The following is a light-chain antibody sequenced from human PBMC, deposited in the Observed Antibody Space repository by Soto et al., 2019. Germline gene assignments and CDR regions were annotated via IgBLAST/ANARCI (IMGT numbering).Light chain of an antibody. CDR3: QQYGRSPPSWT. V-gene: IGKV3-20*01. J-gene: IGKJ1*01. CDR1: QSVSSSY. CDR2: GAS. Sequence: ETVSTQSPGTLSLSPGESATLSCRASQSVSSSYLAWYQQKPGQAPRLLIYGASSRATGIPDRFSGSGSGTDFTLTISRLEPEDFAVYYCQQYGRSPPSWTFGQGTKVEIK.